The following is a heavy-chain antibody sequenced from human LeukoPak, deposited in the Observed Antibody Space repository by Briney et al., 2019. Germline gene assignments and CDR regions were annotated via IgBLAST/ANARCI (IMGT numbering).Heavy chain of an antibody. CDR1: GFTISDYY. J-gene: IGHJ6*04. D-gene: IGHD4-17*01. V-gene: IGHV3-11*06. Sequence: GGSPRLSCAASGFTISDYYMSWIRQAPGKGLEWVSYISSSSSYTNYADSVKGRFTISRDNAKNSLYLQMNSLRAEDTAVYYCARAGDYLHYYYYYGMDVWGKGTTVTVSS. CDR3: ARAGDYLHYYYYYGMDV. CDR2: ISSSSSYT.